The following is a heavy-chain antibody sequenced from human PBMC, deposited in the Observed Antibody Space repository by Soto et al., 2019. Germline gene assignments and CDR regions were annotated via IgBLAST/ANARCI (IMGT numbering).Heavy chain of an antibody. CDR3: ARVVPEKLLREDYYYYMDG. CDR2: ISAYNGNT. D-gene: IGHD3-16*01. Sequence: QALLVQSGAEVKKPGASVKVSCKASGYMFSNYGISWVRQAPGQGLEWMGWISAYNGNTHYEQKFEDRVTITADTSTRTAYVEVRSLTSDEPAVYFCARVVPEKLLREDYYYYMDGWGEGTTVTVSS. CDR1: GYMFSNYG. J-gene: IGHJ6*03. V-gene: IGHV1-18*01.